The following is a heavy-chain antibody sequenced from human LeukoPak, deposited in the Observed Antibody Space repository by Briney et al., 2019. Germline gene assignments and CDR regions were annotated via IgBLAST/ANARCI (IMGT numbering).Heavy chain of an antibody. J-gene: IGHJ4*02. CDR2: ISAKNGNT. CDR3: ARARNEYYYDSSGSPFGY. Sequence: ASVKVSCKASGYTFSNYGMSWVRQAPGQGLEWMGWISAKNGNTNYAQKLQGRVTMTTDTSTSTAYMELRSLRSDDTAVYYCARARNEYYYDSSGSPFGYWGQGTLVTVSS. CDR1: GYTFSNYG. D-gene: IGHD3-22*01. V-gene: IGHV1-18*01.